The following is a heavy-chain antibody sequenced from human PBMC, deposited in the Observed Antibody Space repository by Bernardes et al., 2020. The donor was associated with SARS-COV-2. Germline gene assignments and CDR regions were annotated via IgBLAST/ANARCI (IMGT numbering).Heavy chain of an antibody. Sequence: GGPLRLSCAYSGFMFSSSSMDWVRQGPGKGLVWVERINTDGSTTGHADSVKGRFTISRDNARNTLFLQMNSLRVEDTAVYYCTRDHGGLSAWGQGTLVTVSS. J-gene: IGHJ5*02. CDR3: TRDHGGLSA. V-gene: IGHV3-74*01. CDR1: GFMFSSSS. D-gene: IGHD3-16*01. CDR2: INTDGSTT.